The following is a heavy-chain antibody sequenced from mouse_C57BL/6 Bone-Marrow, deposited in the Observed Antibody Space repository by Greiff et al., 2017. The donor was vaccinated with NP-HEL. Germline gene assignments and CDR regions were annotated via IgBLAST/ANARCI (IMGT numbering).Heavy chain of an antibody. CDR1: GYTFTSYW. CDR3: ARWWLLFYFDY. J-gene: IGHJ2*01. Sequence: QVHVKQPGAELVKPGASVKMSCKASGYTFTSYWITWVKQRPGQGLEWIGDIYPGSGSTNYNEKFKSKATLTVDTSSSTAYMHLSSLTSEDSAVYYCARWWLLFYFDYWGQGTTLTVSS. CDR2: IYPGSGST. D-gene: IGHD2-3*01. V-gene: IGHV1-55*01.